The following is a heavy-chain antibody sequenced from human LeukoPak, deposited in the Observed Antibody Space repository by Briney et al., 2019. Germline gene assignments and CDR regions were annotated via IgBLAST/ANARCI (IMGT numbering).Heavy chain of an antibody. CDR2: IHYSGST. V-gene: IGHV4-59*08. CDR1: GGSISSYC. Sequence: SETLSLTCTVSGGSISSYCWSWIRQPPGKGLEWIGYIHYSGSTNYNPSLKSRVTISVDTSKNQFSLKLSSVTAADTAVYYCARVVAATTPLDIWGQGTMVTVSS. D-gene: IGHD2-15*01. J-gene: IGHJ3*02. CDR3: ARVVAATTPLDI.